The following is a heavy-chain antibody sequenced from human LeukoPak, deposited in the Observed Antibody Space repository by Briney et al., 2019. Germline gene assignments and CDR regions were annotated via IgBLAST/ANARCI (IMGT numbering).Heavy chain of an antibody. CDR1: GFTFSSYW. CDR3: ARGGWHSEC. D-gene: IGHD6-19*01. Sequence: GGSLRLSCAASGFTFSSYWTSWVRQTRGKGLEWVANIKEDGTEKNYVDSVKGRFTISRDNAKNSLYLQMNSLRGEDTAVYYCARGGWHSECWGQGTLVTVSS. V-gene: IGHV3-7*01. J-gene: IGHJ4*02. CDR2: IKEDGTEK.